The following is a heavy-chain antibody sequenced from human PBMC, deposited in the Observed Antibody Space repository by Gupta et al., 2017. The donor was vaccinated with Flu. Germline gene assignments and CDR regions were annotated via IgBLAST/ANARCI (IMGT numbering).Heavy chain of an antibody. D-gene: IGHD3-3*01. CDR1: GFNFSTYG. CDR2: ISSSGGST. V-gene: IGHV3-64*01. CDR3: ARARFWNGTANRGYFGL. J-gene: IGHJ2*01. Sequence: EVQLVESGGGLVQPGGSLRLSCAASGFNFSTYGMHWVRQAPGKGLEYVSAISSSGGSTYYANSVKGRFTISRDNSKNTLYLQMGSLRAEDMAVYYCARARFWNGTANRGYFGLWGRGTLVTVSS.